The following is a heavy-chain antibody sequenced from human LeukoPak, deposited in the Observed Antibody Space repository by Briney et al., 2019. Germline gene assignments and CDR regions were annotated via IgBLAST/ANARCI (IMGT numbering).Heavy chain of an antibody. D-gene: IGHD3-22*01. V-gene: IGHV4-59*11. CDR1: GGSISSHY. J-gene: IGHJ3*02. CDR3: ARLLDNDSSGDPDTFDM. CDR2: IYYSGRT. Sequence: NPSETLSLTCTVSGGSISSHYWSWIRQPPGKGLEWIGFIYYSGRTRYNPSLQSRVTISADTSKNHLSLKLTSATAADTAVYYCARLLDNDSSGDPDTFDMWGQGIMVTVSS.